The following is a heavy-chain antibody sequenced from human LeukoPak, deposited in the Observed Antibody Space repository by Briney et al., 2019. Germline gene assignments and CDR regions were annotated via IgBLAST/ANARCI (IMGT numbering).Heavy chain of an antibody. CDR3: TRDAYNYSDFDY. J-gene: IGHJ4*02. D-gene: IGHD5-24*01. CDR1: EFTFSHFA. Sequence: GRSLRLSCEVSEFTFSHFAMHWVRQAPGKGLEWVAVVSSHGNDGFYADSVKGRFTISRDNSKNTLYLQIDSVRPEDTAIYYCTRDAYNYSDFDYWGQGTLVTVSS. V-gene: IGHV3-30*01. CDR2: VSSHGNDG.